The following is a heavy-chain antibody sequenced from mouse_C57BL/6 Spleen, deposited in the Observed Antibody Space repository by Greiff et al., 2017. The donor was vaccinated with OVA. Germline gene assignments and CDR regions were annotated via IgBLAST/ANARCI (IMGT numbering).Heavy chain of an antibody. J-gene: IGHJ2*01. CDR3: ASGPLSLYYFDY. Sequence: EVQLQESGPGLVKPSQSLSLTCSVTGYSITSGYYWNWIRQFPGNKLEWMGYISYDGSNNYNPSLKNRISITRDTSKNQFFLKLNSVTTEDTATYYCASGPLSLYYFDYWGQGTTLTVSS. CDR2: ISYDGSN. CDR1: GYSITSGYY. V-gene: IGHV3-6*01. D-gene: IGHD6-1*01.